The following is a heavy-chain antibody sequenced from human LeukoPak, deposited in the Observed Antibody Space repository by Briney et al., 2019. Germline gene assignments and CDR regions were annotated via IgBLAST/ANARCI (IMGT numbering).Heavy chain of an antibody. CDR3: ARGLPTTSGVVIIPQVFDS. D-gene: IGHD3-3*01. J-gene: IGHJ4*02. CDR2: INPSSGGT. CDR1: GYTFTGYY. V-gene: IGHV1-2*02. Sequence: GASVKVSCKASGYTFTGYYMHWVRQAPGQGLEWMGWINPSSGGTNYAQKFQGRVTMTRDTSINTAYMELSRLTSDDTAVYYCARGLPTTSGVVIIPQVFDSWGQGTLVTVSS.